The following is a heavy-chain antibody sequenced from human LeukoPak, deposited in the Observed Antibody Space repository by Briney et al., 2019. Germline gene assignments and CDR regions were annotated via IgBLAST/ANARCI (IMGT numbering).Heavy chain of an antibody. D-gene: IGHD6-6*01. CDR1: GFTFSSYA. CDR3: ARDLQQLGLLDY. J-gene: IGHJ4*02. V-gene: IGHV3-30-3*01. Sequence: GGSLRLSCAASGFTFSSYAMHWVRQAPGKGLEWVAVISYDGSNKYYADSVKGRFTISRDNSKNTLYLQMNSLGAEDTAVYYCARDLQQLGLLDYWGQGTLVTVSS. CDR2: ISYDGSNK.